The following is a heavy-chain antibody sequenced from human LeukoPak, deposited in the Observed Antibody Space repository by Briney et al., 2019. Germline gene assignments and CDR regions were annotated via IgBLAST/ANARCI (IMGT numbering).Heavy chain of an antibody. D-gene: IGHD6-13*01. Sequence: GGSLTLSCAASGFTFSTYAMNWVRQAPGKGLEWVSSISSNFNYIHYADSVKGRFTISRDNAKNSLYLQMSSLRAEDTAVYYCARRNSDYSSGWYFNDYWGQGTLVTVSS. CDR3: ARRNSDYSSGWYFNDY. CDR1: GFTFSTYA. J-gene: IGHJ4*02. V-gene: IGHV3-21*01. CDR2: ISSNFNYI.